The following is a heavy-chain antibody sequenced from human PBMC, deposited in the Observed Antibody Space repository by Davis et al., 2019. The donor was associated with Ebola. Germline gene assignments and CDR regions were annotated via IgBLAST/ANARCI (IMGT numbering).Heavy chain of an antibody. J-gene: IGHJ6*02. Sequence: GESLKISCAASGFTVSSNYMSWVRQAPGKGLEWVANIKQDGSEKYYVDSVKGRFTISRDNAKNSLYLQMNSLRAEDTAVYYCARDRYCSGGSCYLYYYGMDVWGQGTTVTVSS. CDR3: ARDRYCSGGSCYLYYYGMDV. V-gene: IGHV3-7*01. CDR2: IKQDGSEK. D-gene: IGHD2-15*01. CDR1: GFTVSSNY.